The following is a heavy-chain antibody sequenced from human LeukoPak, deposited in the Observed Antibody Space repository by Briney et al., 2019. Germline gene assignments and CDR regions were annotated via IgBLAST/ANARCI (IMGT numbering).Heavy chain of an antibody. CDR1: GGSISSSSYY. V-gene: IGHV4-39*07. CDR2: IYYSGST. D-gene: IGHD6-19*01. Sequence: ASETLSLTCTVSGGSISSSSYYWGWIRQPPGKGLEWIGSIYYSGSTYYNPSLKSRVTISVDRSKNQFSLKLSSVTAADTAVYYCARGRGWYEPFFDYWGQGTLVTVSS. J-gene: IGHJ4*02. CDR3: ARGRGWYEPFFDY.